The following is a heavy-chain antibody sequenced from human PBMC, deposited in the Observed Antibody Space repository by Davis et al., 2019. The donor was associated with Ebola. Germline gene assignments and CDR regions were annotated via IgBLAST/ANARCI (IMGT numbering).Heavy chain of an antibody. CDR2: IRYAGNDR. CDR1: GFSFSTYG. J-gene: IGHJ4*02. D-gene: IGHD3-10*01. CDR3: AKGQGERSGSYGY. V-gene: IGHV3-30*02. Sequence: PGGSLRLSCAASGFSFSTYGMHWVRQAPGKGLEWVAWIRYAGNDRYYADSVEGRFTISRDNSKNTLYLQMNSLRVEDTAVYYCAKGQGERSGSYGYWGQGTLVTVSS.